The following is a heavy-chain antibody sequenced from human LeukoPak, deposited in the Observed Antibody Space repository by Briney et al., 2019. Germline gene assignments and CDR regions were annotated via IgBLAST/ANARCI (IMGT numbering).Heavy chain of an antibody. CDR2: IIPIIGTA. CDR3: ARGDPTMVRGVATFDY. Sequence: SVKVSCKASGGTFSSYAISWVRQAPGQGLEWMGGIIPIIGTANYAQKFQGRVTITADESTSTAYMELSSLRSEDTAVYYCARGDPTMVRGVATFDYWGQGTLVTVSS. D-gene: IGHD3-10*01. V-gene: IGHV1-69*13. CDR1: GGTFSSYA. J-gene: IGHJ4*02.